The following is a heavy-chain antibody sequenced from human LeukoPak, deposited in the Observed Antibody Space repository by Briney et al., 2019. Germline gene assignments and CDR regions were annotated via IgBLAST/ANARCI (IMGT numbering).Heavy chain of an antibody. J-gene: IGHJ4*02. V-gene: IGHV4-34*01. CDR2: INHSGST. D-gene: IGHD6-13*01. CDR3: ARGQGIAAAGTLDY. Sequence: SEPLTLTCAVHGGSFRGHYWSGIAQSPGKGLEWIGAINHSGSTNDNPSLKSRDAISVDTSKNQFTLTLSSVTAADTAVYYCARGQGIAAAGTLDYWGQGTLVTVSS. CDR1: GGSFRGHY.